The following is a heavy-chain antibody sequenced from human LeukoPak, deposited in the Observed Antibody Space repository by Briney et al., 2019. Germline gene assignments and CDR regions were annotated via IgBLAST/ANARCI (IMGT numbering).Heavy chain of an antibody. CDR1: GGSISRGSYY. CDR2: VYYSGST. J-gene: IGHJ4*02. Sequence: SETLSLTCIVSGGSISRGSYYWNWIRQPAGKGLEWMGRVYYSGSTNYNPSLKSRVTISTDMSKNQFSLKLSSVTAADTAVYYCARQTFGALYFDSWGQGTLVTVSS. V-gene: IGHV4-61*02. CDR3: ARQTFGALYFDS. D-gene: IGHD3-10*01.